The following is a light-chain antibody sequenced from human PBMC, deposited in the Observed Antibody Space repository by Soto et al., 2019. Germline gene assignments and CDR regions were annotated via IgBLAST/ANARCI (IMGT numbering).Light chain of an antibody. CDR1: QSTNTW. V-gene: IGKV1-5*03. CDR2: KVS. CDR3: QQYNSYWT. J-gene: IGKJ1*01. Sequence: DIQMTQSPSTLSAFVGDRVTITCRASQSTNTWLAWYQQKPGKVPKLLIYKVSTLGSGVPSRFTGSGSGTEFTLTISSLQPDDVATYYCQQYNSYWTFGQGTKVEIK.